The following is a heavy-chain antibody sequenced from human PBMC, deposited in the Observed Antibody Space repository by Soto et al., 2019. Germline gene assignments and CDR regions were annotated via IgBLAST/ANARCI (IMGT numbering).Heavy chain of an antibody. D-gene: IGHD3-3*01. J-gene: IGHJ6*02. CDR3: ARERVPKEYYDFWSGYQHYYYYYGMDV. Sequence: GPSVKVSSKASGYTLPELSMHWVRHAPPQGLAWMGGFDPEDGETIYAQKFQGRVTMTEDTSTDTAYMELSSLRAEDTAVYYCARERVPKEYYDFWSGYQHYYYYYGMDVWGQGTTVTVSS. V-gene: IGHV1-24*01. CDR1: GYTLPELS. CDR2: FDPEDGET.